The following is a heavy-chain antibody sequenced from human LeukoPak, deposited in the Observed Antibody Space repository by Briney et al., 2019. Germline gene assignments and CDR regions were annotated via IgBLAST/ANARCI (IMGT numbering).Heavy chain of an antibody. CDR3: ARRVTDTYYYYYYIDV. J-gene: IGHJ6*03. V-gene: IGHV4-34*01. CDR1: GGSFSGNY. Sequence: SETLSLTCAVYGGSFSGNYWSWIRQPPGKGLEWIGEMNHSGSTNYNPSLKTQVTISLDASKNLFSLKLSSVTAADTAVYYFARRVTDTYYYYYYIDVWGKGTTVTLSS. CDR2: MNHSGST. D-gene: IGHD2-21*02.